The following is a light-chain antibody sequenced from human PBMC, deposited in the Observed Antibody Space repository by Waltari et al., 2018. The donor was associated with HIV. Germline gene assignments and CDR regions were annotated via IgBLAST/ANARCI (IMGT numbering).Light chain of an antibody. V-gene: IGKV1-39*01. CDR1: QTISDF. CDR3: QQSYRSWT. Sequence: DIQMTQSPPSLSASVGDRVTITCRTSQTISDFFNWYQQKPGKAPKLLIYAASSLQSGVPSRFSGSGSGTDFTLTISSLQPEDFAIYYCQQSYRSWTFGQGTKVEIK. J-gene: IGKJ1*01. CDR2: AAS.